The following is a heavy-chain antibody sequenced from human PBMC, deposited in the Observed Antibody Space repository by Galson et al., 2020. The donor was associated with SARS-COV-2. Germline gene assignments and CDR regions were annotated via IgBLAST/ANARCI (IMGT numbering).Heavy chain of an antibody. V-gene: IGHV3-23*01. CDR2: LSGSAVRI. CDR3: AKASVYSYGFFDY. J-gene: IGHJ4*02. Sequence: TGGSLRLSCAASGFTFSNSAMTWVRQAPGRGLEWVSALSGSAVRIYYADSVKGRFTISRDNSKSTLFLQMNSLRAEDTAIYYCAKASVYSYGFFDYWGQGALVTVSS. CDR1: GFTFSNSA. D-gene: IGHD5-18*01.